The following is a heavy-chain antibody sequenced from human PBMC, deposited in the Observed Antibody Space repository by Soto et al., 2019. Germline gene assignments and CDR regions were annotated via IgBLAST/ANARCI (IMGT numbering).Heavy chain of an antibody. J-gene: IGHJ4*02. V-gene: IGHV3-23*01. CDR3: ARRSSGWYFDY. Sequence: EVQLLESGGGLVQPGGSLRLSCAASGFTFSSYAMSWVRQAPGKGLEWVSAISGSGGSTYYADSVKGRFTISRDNSKNRLFLQMNSLSAEDTAVYYCARRSSGWYFDYWGQGTLVTVSS. CDR2: ISGSGGST. CDR1: GFTFSSYA. D-gene: IGHD6-19*01.